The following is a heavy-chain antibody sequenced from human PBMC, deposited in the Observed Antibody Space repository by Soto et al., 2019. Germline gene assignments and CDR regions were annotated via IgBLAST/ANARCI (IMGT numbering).Heavy chain of an antibody. J-gene: IGHJ5*02. V-gene: IGHV1-69*01. D-gene: IGHD3-10*01. CDR3: VREDDASGSYSWFGA. CDR1: GAAFNTIT. CDR2: FVPVFGSA. Sequence: QVQLVQSGAEVKKPGSSVRVSCKASGAAFNTITINWVRQAPGQGLEWMGGFVPVFGSATYAQKFQGRVAITADASTITFYMEMSRLNSEDTALYYCVREDDASGSYSWFGAWGEGTLVTV.